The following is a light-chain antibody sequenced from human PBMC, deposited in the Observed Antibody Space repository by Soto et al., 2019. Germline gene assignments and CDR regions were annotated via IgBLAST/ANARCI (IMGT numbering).Light chain of an antibody. CDR1: QTISNY. CDR2: AAS. V-gene: IGKV1-39*01. J-gene: IGKJ1*01. CDR3: QQTYSVPPT. Sequence: DIHITHSPSSLCASVGDRVTITCRASQTISNYLNWYQQKPGKAPVLLIFAASSLQSGVPSRFSGSRSGRNFTLAISSLQPADSAIYYCQQTYSVPPTFGRGTKVDIK.